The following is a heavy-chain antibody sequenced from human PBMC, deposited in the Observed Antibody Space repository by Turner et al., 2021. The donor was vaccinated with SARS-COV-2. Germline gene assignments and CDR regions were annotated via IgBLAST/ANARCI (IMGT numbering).Heavy chain of an antibody. J-gene: IGHJ4*02. Sequence: EVQLLESGGGLVQPGGSLRLSCAASGFTFSSYAMSWVRQAPWKVLEWVSAISGSGGSTYYADSVKGRFTISRDNSKNTLYLQMNSLRAEDTAVYYCAKDEYGDYGVGDYWGQGTLVTVSS. CDR1: GFTFSSYA. CDR2: ISGSGGST. V-gene: IGHV3-23*01. D-gene: IGHD4-17*01. CDR3: AKDEYGDYGVGDY.